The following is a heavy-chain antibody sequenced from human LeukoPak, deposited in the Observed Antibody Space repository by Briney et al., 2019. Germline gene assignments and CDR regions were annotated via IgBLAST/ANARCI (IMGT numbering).Heavy chain of an antibody. V-gene: IGHV3-74*01. D-gene: IGHD3-3*01. J-gene: IGHJ6*03. CDR3: ASDDFWSGYSFMDV. CDR1: GFTFSSYW. Sequence: GGSLRLSCAASGFTFSSYWMHWVRQAPGKGLVWVSRINTDGSSTSYADSVKGRFTISRDNAKNTLCLQMNSLRAEDTAVYYCASDDFWSGYSFMDVWGKGTTVTVSS. CDR2: INTDGSST.